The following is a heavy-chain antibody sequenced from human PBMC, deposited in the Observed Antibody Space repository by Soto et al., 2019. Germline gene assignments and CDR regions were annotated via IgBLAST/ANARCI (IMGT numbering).Heavy chain of an antibody. V-gene: IGHV1-18*01. D-gene: IGHD6-13*01. Sequence: QVQLVQSGAEVKKPGASVKVSCKASGYTFTSYGISWVRQAPGQWLEWMGWISAYNCNKKYAQKLQGRVSMTTNTSTSTAYMELRSPRSDDTAVYYWARDLGQQLFDYWGQGTLVTVSS. J-gene: IGHJ4*02. CDR2: ISAYNCNK. CDR1: GYTFTSYG. CDR3: ARDLGQQLFDY.